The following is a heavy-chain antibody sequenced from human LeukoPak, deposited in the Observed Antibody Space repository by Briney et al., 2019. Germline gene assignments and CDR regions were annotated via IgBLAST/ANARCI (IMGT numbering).Heavy chain of an antibody. Sequence: PGGSLRLSCAASGFTFSSYGMHWVRQAPGKGLEWVAFIRYDGSNKYYADSVKGRFTISRDNAKNSLYLQMNSLRAEDTAVYYCARDGVGGWGSNYYYGMDVWGQGTTVTVSS. J-gene: IGHJ6*02. CDR1: GFTFSSYG. D-gene: IGHD6-19*01. V-gene: IGHV3-30*02. CDR3: ARDGVGGWGSNYYYGMDV. CDR2: IRYDGSNK.